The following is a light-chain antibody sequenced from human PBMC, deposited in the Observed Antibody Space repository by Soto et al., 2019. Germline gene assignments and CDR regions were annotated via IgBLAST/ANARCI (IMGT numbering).Light chain of an antibody. J-gene: IGKJ1*01. CDR1: QSISSN. V-gene: IGKV1-5*02. Sequence: DIQMTQSPSSLSASVGDRVTIICRASQSISSNLNWYQQKPGTAPKVLIYHASNLQSGVPSRFSGSGSGTEFTLTISSLQPDDFATYYCQQYNSYSFGQGTKVDI. CDR3: QQYNSYS. CDR2: HAS.